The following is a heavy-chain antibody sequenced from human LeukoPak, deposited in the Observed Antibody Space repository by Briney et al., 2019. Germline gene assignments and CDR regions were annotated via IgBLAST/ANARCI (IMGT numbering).Heavy chain of an antibody. CDR1: GGSISSYY. CDR3: AREYDFWSGYYTD. J-gene: IGHJ4*02. V-gene: IGHV4-4*07. CDR2: IYTSVST. D-gene: IGHD3-3*01. Sequence: SETLSLTCTGSGGSISSYYWSWVRQPAGKGREGIVRIYTSVSTNYTPSLKSRVTMSVATSKNQFSLKLSSVTAADTAVYYCAREYDFWSGYYTDWGQGTLVTVSS.